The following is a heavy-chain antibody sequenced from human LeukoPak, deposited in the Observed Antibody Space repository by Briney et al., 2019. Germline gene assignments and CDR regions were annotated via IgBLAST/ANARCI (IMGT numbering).Heavy chain of an antibody. CDR2: ISAYNGNT. D-gene: IGHD3-10*01. J-gene: IGHJ4*02. CDR3: ARVWGYYGSGSFEDFDY. V-gene: IGHV1-18*01. CDR1: GYTFTSYD. Sequence: ASVKVSCKASGYTFTSYDINWVRQATGQGLEWMGWISAYNGNTDYAQKLQGRVTMTTDTSTSTAYMELRSLRSDDTAVYYCARVWGYYGSGSFEDFDYWGQGTLVTVSS.